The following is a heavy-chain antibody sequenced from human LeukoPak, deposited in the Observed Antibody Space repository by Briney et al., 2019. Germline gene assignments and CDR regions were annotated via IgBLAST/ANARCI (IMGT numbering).Heavy chain of an antibody. J-gene: IGHJ4*02. CDR2: INLNSGNT. V-gene: IGHV1-8*01. Sequence: GASVKVSCKASGYTFTSYDINWVRQATGQGLEWMGWINLNSGNTGYAQNFQSRLTMTRDTSINTAYMELSTLRSEDTAVYYCARVTGSIDYWGQGTLVTVSS. CDR1: GYTFTSYD. CDR3: ARVTGSIDY. D-gene: IGHD1-26*01.